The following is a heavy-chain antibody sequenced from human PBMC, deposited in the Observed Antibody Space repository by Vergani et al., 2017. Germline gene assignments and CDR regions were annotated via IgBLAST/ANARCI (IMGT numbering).Heavy chain of an antibody. V-gene: IGHV3-30*02. CDR1: GFTFTNSG. D-gene: IGHD6-19*01. Sequence: QVQLVESGGGVVQPGGSLRLSCGASGFTFTNSGMHWVRQALDKGLEWVTFIRYDGSNTYYADSVKGRFTISGDNSKNTPFLQMNSLRPEDTAVYYCARDTVTGSRYFDYWGQGTLVTVSS. J-gene: IGHJ4*02. CDR2: IRYDGSNT. CDR3: ARDTVTGSRYFDY.